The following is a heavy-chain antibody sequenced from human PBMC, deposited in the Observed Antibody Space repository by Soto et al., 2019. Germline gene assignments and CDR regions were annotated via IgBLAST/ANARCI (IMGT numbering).Heavy chain of an antibody. J-gene: IGHJ4*02. V-gene: IGHV3-30*18. CDR1: GFTFSSYG. CDR3: AKDSNIVLMVYNFDY. Sequence: PGGSLILCCASSGFTFSSYGRHWVRQAPVKGLEWVAVISYDGSNKYYADSVKGRFTISRDNSKNTLYLQMNSLRAEDTAVYYCAKDSNIVLMVYNFDYWGQGTLVTVPQ. D-gene: IGHD2-8*01. CDR2: ISYDGSNK.